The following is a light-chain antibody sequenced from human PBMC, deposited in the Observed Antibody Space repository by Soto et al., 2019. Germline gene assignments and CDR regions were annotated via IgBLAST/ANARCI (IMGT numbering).Light chain of an antibody. CDR3: QESYSTPLT. CDR1: ESISSY. Sequence: DIQMTQSPSSLSASVGDRVTITCRTSESISSYLNWYQQKPGRAPKLLIYGASTLESGVPSRFSGSGSGTDFTLTINNLQPEDFASYFCQESYSTPLTFGGGTTGDI. CDR2: GAS. V-gene: IGKV1-39*01. J-gene: IGKJ4*01.